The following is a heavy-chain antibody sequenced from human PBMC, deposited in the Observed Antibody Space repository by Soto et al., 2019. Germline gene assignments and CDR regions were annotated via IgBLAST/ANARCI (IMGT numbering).Heavy chain of an antibody. CDR3: ARGRGRYYGSGSYYISVPYYYYGMDV. Sequence: SVKVSCKASGGTFSSYAISWVRQAPGQGLEWMGGIIPIFGTANYAQKFQGRVTITADESTSTAYMELSSLRSEDTAVYYCARGRGRYYGSGSYYISVPYYYYGMDVWGQGTTVTVSS. CDR1: GGTFSSYA. D-gene: IGHD3-10*01. V-gene: IGHV1-69*13. J-gene: IGHJ6*02. CDR2: IIPIFGTA.